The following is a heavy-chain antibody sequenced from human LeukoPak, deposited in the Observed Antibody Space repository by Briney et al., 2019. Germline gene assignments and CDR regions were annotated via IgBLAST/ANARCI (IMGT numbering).Heavy chain of an antibody. V-gene: IGHV3-23*01. CDR1: GFTFTGYA. CDR2: ISGSGGST. J-gene: IGHJ4*02. Sequence: PGGSLRLSCAASGFTFTGYAMSWVRQAPGKGLEWVSAISGSGGSTYYADSVKGRFTISRDNSKNTLYLQMNSLRAEDTAVYYCAKLPPSDLYVWGSYQGLWGQGTLVTVSS. D-gene: IGHD3-16*02. CDR3: AKLPPSDLYVWGSYQGL.